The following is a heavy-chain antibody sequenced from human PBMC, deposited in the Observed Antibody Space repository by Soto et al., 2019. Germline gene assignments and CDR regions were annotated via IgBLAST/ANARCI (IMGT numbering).Heavy chain of an antibody. CDR3: ARPPDVIRYFDWSFDH. CDR2: ISARSSYA. Sequence: GGSLRLSCAASGFTFSDYYVSWIRQAPGKGLEWVSYISARSSYAFYADSVKGRFTISRDNAKNSLNLQMNSLRVEDTAVYYCARPPDVIRYFDWSFDHWGQGILVTVSS. D-gene: IGHD3-9*01. CDR1: GFTFSDYY. V-gene: IGHV3-11*03. J-gene: IGHJ5*02.